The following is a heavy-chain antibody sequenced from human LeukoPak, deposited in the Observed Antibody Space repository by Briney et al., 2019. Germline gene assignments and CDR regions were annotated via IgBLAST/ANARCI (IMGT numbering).Heavy chain of an antibody. V-gene: IGHV3-23*01. J-gene: IGHJ4*02. CDR1: GFSFSSYG. CDR3: AKVTGSGSY. D-gene: IGHD3-10*01. CDR2: ISGSGGST. Sequence: QPGGSLRLSCVASGFSFSSYGMHWVRQAPGKGLEWVSAISGSGGSTYYADSVKGRFTISRDNSKNTLYLQMNSLRAEDTAVYYCAKVTGSGSYWGQGTLVTVSS.